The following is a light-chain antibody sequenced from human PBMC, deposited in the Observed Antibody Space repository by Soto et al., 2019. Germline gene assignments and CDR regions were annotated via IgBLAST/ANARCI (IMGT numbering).Light chain of an antibody. Sequence: EIVLTQSPATLSSFPVDRVTLSCRASQSFNSIYLAWYQQKPGQAPRLLIYGASSRATGIPDRFSGSGSGTDFTLTISRLEPEDFAVYYCHQYDSWTFGQGTKVDIK. CDR2: GAS. CDR1: QSFNSIY. CDR3: HQYDSWT. J-gene: IGKJ1*01. V-gene: IGKV3-20*01.